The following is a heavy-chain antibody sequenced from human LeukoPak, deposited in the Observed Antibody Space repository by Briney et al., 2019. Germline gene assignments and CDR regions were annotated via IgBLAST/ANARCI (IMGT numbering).Heavy chain of an antibody. CDR1: GFTFSNAW. J-gene: IGHJ5*02. V-gene: IGHV3-15*01. D-gene: IGHD5-18*01. CDR2: IKSKTDGGTT. Sequence: SGGSLRLSCAASGFTFSNAWMSWVRQAPGKGLEWVGRIKSKTDGGTTDYAASVKGRFTISRDKSKNTLYLQMNSLRAEDTAMYYCAIIHSYGHAWGQGTLVTVSS. CDR3: AIIHSYGHA.